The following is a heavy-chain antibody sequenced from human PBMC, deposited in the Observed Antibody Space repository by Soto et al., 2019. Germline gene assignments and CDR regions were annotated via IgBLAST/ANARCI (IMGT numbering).Heavy chain of an antibody. CDR2: VYHSGDT. J-gene: IGHJ4*02. CDR3: ARSRYFDWLPLDS. D-gene: IGHD3-9*01. V-gene: IGHV4-4*02. CDR1: GDSISTSNW. Sequence: SETLSLTCAVSGDSISTSNWWAWVRQSPGKGLEWLGEVYHSGDTNYNPSLKSRVTVSVDYPKNQFSLKLTSVTAADTAVYFCARSRYFDWLPLDSWGQGTLVTVSS.